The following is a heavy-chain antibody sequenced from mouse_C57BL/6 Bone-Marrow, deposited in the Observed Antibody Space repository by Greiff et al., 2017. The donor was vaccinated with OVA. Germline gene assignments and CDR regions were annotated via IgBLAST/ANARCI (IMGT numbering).Heavy chain of an antibody. Sequence: EVKVVESGGGLVKPGGSLKLSCAASGFTFSSYTLSWVRHTPEKRLEWVATISGGGGNTYYPDSVKGRFTISSDNAKNTLYLQMSSLRSEDTALYYCARPDPPFAYWGQGTLVTVSA. CDR1: GFTFSSYT. CDR3: ARPDPPFAY. J-gene: IGHJ3*01. CDR2: ISGGGGNT. V-gene: IGHV5-9*01.